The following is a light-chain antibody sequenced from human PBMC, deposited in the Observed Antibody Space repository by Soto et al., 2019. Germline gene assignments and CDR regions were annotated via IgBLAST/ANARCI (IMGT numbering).Light chain of an antibody. Sequence: SVLTQPPSVSGAPEQRVTLSCTGNTSNLGAGYDVHWYQQLPGAAPKLVIFGNRNRPSGVPERFSGSKSGTSASLAITGLQAEDEADYYCQAYDYSLTASVFGGGTKVTVL. V-gene: IGLV1-40*01. CDR2: GNR. CDR3: QAYDYSLTASV. J-gene: IGLJ3*02. CDR1: TSNLGAGYD.